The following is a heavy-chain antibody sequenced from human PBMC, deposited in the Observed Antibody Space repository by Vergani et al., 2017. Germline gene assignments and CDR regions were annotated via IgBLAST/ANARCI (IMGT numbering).Heavy chain of an antibody. CDR3: AKDLLARHYYDSSGYNLPFYWYFDL. CDR2: ISGSGGST. CDR1: GFTFSSYA. J-gene: IGHJ2*01. D-gene: IGHD3-22*01. Sequence: EVQLLESGGGLVQPGGSLRLSCAASGFTFSSYAMSWVRQAPGKGLEWVSAISGSGGSTYYAYSVKGRFTISRDNSKNTMYLQMNSLRAEDTAVYYCAKDLLARHYYDSSGYNLPFYWYFDLWGRGTLVTVSS. V-gene: IGHV3-23*01.